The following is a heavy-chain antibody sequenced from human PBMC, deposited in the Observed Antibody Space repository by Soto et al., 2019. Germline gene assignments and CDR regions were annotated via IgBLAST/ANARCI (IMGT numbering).Heavy chain of an antibody. CDR2: IDNSGTRT. D-gene: IGHD6-19*01. J-gene: IGHJ4*02. CDR3: AKDATRTSGWYYFDY. V-gene: IGHV3-23*01. Sequence: GGSLRLSCAASGFTFSSYSMSWVRQAPGKGLEWVSGIDNSGTRTYYADSVKGLFTISRDNSKNTLHLQMHSLRAEDTAIYYCAKDATRTSGWYYFDYWGQGTLVTVSS. CDR1: GFTFSSYS.